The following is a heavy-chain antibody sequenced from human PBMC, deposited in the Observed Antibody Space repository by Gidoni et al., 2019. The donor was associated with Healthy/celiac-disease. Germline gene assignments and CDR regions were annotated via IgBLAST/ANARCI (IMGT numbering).Heavy chain of an antibody. CDR1: GCTFRSYW. CDR3: ARAVGYCSGGSCYKIGDFDY. J-gene: IGHJ4*02. D-gene: IGHD2-15*01. CDR2: INRAGSST. V-gene: IGHV3-74*01. Sequence: EVQLVESGGGLVQPGGSRRLSGAASGCTFRSYWMHWVRQAPGKGLVWVSRINRAGSSTSYADSVKGRFTISRDNAKNTLYLQMNSLRAEDTAVYYCARAVGYCSGGSCYKIGDFDYWGQGTLVTVSS.